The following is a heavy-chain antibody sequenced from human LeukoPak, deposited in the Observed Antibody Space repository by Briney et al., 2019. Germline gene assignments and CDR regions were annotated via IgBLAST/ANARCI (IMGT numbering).Heavy chain of an antibody. J-gene: IGHJ6*03. Sequence: SETLSLTCTVSGGSISSYYWSWIRQPPGKGLEWIGYIYYSGSTNYNPSLKSRVTISVDTSKNQFPLKLSSVTAADTAVYYCASNEVVPAARMSYYYYYMDVWGKGTTVTVSS. V-gene: IGHV4-59*01. CDR1: GGSISSYY. CDR2: IYYSGST. CDR3: ASNEVVPAARMSYYYYYMDV. D-gene: IGHD2-2*01.